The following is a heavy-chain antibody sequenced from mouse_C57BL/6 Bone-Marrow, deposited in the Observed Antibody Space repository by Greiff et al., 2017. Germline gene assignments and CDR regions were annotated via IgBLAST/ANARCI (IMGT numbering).Heavy chain of an antibody. D-gene: IGHD1-1*01. CDR2: ISNGGGST. CDR1: GFTFSDYY. V-gene: IGHV5-12*01. CDR3: ARGANLDV. J-gene: IGHJ1*03. Sequence: EVKLVESGGGLVQPGGSLKLSCAASGFTFSDYYMYWVRQTPEKRLEWVAYISNGGGSTYYPDTVKGRFTISRDNAKNTLYLQMSRLKSEDTAMYYCARGANLDVWGTGTTVTVSS.